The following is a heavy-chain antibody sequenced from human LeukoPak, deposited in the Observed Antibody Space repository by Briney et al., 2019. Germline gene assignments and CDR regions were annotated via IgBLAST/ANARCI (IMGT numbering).Heavy chain of an antibody. CDR1: GDSVSRNSAA. CDR2: TYYRSKWYN. V-gene: IGHV6-1*01. D-gene: IGHD1-14*01. CDR3: ARGDVAATGSTWYFDL. Sequence: SQTLSLTCAISGDSVSRNSAAWNWIRQSPSKGLEWLGTTYYRSKWYNDYAVSVESRITINPDTSKNQFSLQLNSVTPEDTAVYYCARGDVAATGSTWYFDLWGRGTLVTVSS. J-gene: IGHJ2*01.